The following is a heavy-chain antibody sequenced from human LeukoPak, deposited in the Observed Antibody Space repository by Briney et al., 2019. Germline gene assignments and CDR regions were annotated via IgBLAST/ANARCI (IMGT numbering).Heavy chain of an antibody. CDR2: IYPVDSDT. J-gene: IGHJ4*02. Sequence: GESLKISCKGSGYSFSTYWIAWVRQMPGKGLEWMGIIYPVDSDTRYNPSFQGQVTISADKSINTAYLQWGGLKASDTAMYYCARGSSTWYNGDYWGQGTLVTVSS. V-gene: IGHV5-51*01. CDR3: ARGSSTWYNGDY. CDR1: GYSFSTYW. D-gene: IGHD6-13*01.